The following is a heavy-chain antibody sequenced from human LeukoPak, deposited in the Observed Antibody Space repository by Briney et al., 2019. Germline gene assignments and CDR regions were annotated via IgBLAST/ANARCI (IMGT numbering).Heavy chain of an antibody. Sequence: PGGSLRLSCAASGFTFSDYYMSWIRQAPGKGLEWVSAISGSGGSTYYADSVKGRFTISRDNSKNTLYLQMNSLRAEDTAVYYCAKDRGVVVVPAAITYFQHWGQGTLVTVSS. CDR1: GFTFSDYY. V-gene: IGHV3-23*01. CDR2: ISGSGGST. D-gene: IGHD2-2*02. CDR3: AKDRGVVVVPAAITYFQH. J-gene: IGHJ1*01.